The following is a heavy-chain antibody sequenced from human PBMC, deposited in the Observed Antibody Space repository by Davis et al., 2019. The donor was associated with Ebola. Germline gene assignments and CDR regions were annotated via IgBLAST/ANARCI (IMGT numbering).Heavy chain of an antibody. CDR3: AKAYDSSGYAWFDP. CDR2: IYLTGKT. D-gene: IGHD3-22*01. Sequence: MPAGSLTLSCTVSGYSISSGYYCGWIRQPPGKGLEWIGSIYLTGKTYYNPSLKSRVTISVDTSKNQFSLKLSSVTAADTAVYYCAKAYDSSGYAWFDPWGQGTLVTVSS. V-gene: IGHV4-38-2*02. J-gene: IGHJ5*02. CDR1: GYSISSGYY.